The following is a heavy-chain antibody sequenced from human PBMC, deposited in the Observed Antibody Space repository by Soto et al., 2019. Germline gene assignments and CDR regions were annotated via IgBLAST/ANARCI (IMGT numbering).Heavy chain of an antibody. CDR2: ISSSSSYI. CDR1: EFTIGSYS. D-gene: IGHD3-3*01. V-gene: IGHV3-21*01. CDR3: ASVVCRTTPVGVEGKYYMDV. J-gene: IGHJ6*03. Sequence: GGLMRLCCAASEFTIGSYSMHWVIKAPGKGLKRVSSISSSSSYIYYADSVKGRFTISRDNAKNSLYLQMNSLRAEDTAVYYCASVVCRTTPVGVEGKYYMDVWCKGTTVTAP.